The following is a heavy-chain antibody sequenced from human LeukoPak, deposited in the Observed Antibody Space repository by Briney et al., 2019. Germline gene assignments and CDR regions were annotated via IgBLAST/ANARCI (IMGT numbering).Heavy chain of an antibody. J-gene: IGHJ5*02. CDR3: TTDAYYYDSSGMRGWFDP. V-gene: IGHV3-15*01. D-gene: IGHD3-22*01. Sequence: PGGSLRLSCAASGFTFSNAWMSWVRQAPGKGLEWVGRIKSKTDGGTTDYAAPVKGRFTISRDDSKNTLYLQMNSLKTEDTAVYYCTTDAYYYDSSGMRGWFDPWGQGTLVTVSS. CDR1: GFTFSNAW. CDR2: IKSKTDGGTT.